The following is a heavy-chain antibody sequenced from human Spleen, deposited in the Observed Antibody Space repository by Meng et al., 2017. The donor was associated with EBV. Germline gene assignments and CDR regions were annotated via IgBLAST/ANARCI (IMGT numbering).Heavy chain of an antibody. CDR1: GGTFRSDA. V-gene: IGHV1-69*01. CDR2: LIPMTGVA. J-gene: IGHJ4*02. D-gene: IGHD3-10*01. Sequence: QVQVVESGAGGKKPGSSVMVSCKTSGGTFRSDAISWVRQAPGQGLVWMGGLIPMTGVAHYAQKFQDRVSIIADESTSTHYLELSSLRSEDTAIYFCASESGRGFTPDYWGQGTLVTVSS. CDR3: ASESGRGFTPDY.